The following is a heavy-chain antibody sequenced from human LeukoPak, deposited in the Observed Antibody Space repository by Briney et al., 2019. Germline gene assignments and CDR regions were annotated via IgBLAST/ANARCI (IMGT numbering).Heavy chain of an antibody. CDR3: ARVAEVASTVNQIYY. V-gene: IGHV1-18*01. J-gene: IGHJ4*02. CDR2: INPYTANT. CDR1: VYIFINQR. D-gene: IGHD1-14*01. Sequence: GASVKDTLLCSVYIFINQRLSWLGPAPGQGLEWMGWINPYTANTNYAQKLQGRVTMTTDTSTSTAYMELRSLRSDDKAVYYCARVAEVASTVNQIYYWGQGTLVTVSS.